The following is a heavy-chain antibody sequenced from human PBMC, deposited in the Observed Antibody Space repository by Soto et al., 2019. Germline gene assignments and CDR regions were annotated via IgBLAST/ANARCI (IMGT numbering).Heavy chain of an antibody. CDR2: MTSDGRTI. CDR3: ARAEVDY. J-gene: IGHJ4*02. Sequence: FXEYWRHWLRQAPGKGPEWVSRMTSDGRTIQYADSVKGRFTASRDNAKSTLYLQMNSLRAEDTAVYYCARAEVDYWGPGTLVTVSS. V-gene: IGHV3-74*01. CDR1: FXEYW.